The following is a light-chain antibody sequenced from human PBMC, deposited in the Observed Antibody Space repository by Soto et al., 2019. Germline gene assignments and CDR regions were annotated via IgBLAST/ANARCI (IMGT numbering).Light chain of an antibody. J-gene: IGLJ2*01. CDR2: SNN. CDR3: AAWDVSFVV. Sequence: QSVLTQPPSASGTPGQGVTISCSGSRSNIGTNTVTWYQQLPGTAPKLLIYSNNQRPSGVPDRFSGSKSGTSASLAISGLQSEDEADYYCAAWDVSFVVFGRGTKVTVL. CDR1: RSNIGTNT. V-gene: IGLV1-44*01.